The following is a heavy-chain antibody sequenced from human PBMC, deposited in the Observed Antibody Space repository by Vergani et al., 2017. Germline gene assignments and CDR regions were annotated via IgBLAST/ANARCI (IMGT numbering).Heavy chain of an antibody. J-gene: IGHJ6*02. CDR2: IIPIFGTA. Sequence: QVQLVQSGAEVKKPGSSVKVSCKASGGTFSSYAISWVRQAPGQGLEWMGGIIPIFGTANYAQKFQGRVTITADESTSTAYMELSSLRSEDTAVYYCARDLGNGSGAEDLYYYDGMDVWGQGTTVTVSS. CDR1: GGTFSSYA. D-gene: IGHD3-10*01. CDR3: ARDLGNGSGAEDLYYYDGMDV. V-gene: IGHV1-69*01.